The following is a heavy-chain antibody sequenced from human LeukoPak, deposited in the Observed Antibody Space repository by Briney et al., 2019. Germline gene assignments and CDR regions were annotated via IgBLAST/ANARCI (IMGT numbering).Heavy chain of an antibody. V-gene: IGHV3-73*01. J-gene: IGHJ4*02. D-gene: IGHD3-10*01. Sequence: GGSLRLSCAASGFTFSGSALHWVRQASGKGPEWVGRIRSTANGYATAYAASVEGRFTISRDDSKNTAYLQMDSLKTEDTAVYYCTGNYYGSGSYADFDYWGQGTLVTVSS. CDR3: TGNYYGSGSYADFDY. CDR2: IRSTANGYAT. CDR1: GFTFSGSA.